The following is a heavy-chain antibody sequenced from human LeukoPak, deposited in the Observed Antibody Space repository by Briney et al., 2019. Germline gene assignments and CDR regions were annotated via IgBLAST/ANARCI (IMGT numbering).Heavy chain of an antibody. V-gene: IGHV4-34*01. CDR2: INHSGSI. CDR1: GGSFSNYY. J-gene: IGHJ6*02. CDR3: AREGGYYYYYGMDV. Sequence: SETLSLTCAVYGGSFSNYYWSWIRQSPGKGLDWIGGINHSGSINYNPSLKSRFTISVDTSKNQFSLKLSSVTAADTAVYYCAREGGYYYYYGMDVWGQGTTVTVSS.